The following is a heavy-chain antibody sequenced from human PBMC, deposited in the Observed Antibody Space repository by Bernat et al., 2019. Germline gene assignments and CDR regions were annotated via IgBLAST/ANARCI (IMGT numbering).Heavy chain of an antibody. CDR3: ARGAGEYYDNPLDC. J-gene: IGHJ4*02. Sequence: QVQLVQSGAEVKKPGASVKVSCKASGYTFTSYGISWVRQAPGQGLEWMGWINPNSGGTNYAQKFQGWVTMTRDTSISTAYMELSRLRSDDTAVYYCARGAGEYYDNPLDCWGQGTLVTVSS. CDR2: INPNSGGT. CDR1: GYTFTSYG. V-gene: IGHV1-2*04. D-gene: IGHD3-22*01.